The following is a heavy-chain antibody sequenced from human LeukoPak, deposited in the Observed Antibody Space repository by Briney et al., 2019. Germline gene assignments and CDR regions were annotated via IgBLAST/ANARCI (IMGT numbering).Heavy chain of an antibody. Sequence: PSETLSLTCTVSGGSISSSSYYWGWIRQPPGKGLEWIGSIYYSGSTYYNPSLKSRVTISVDTSKNQFSLKLSSVTAADTALYYCARHLGYSGYGDAFDIWGQGTMVTVSS. CDR3: ARHLGYSGYGDAFDI. CDR2: IYYSGST. V-gene: IGHV4-39*01. J-gene: IGHJ3*02. D-gene: IGHD5-12*01. CDR1: GGSISSSSYY.